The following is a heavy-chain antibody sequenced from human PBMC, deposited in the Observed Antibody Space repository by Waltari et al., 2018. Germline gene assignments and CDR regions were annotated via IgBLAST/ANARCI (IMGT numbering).Heavy chain of an antibody. D-gene: IGHD3-22*01. CDR2: IHSGGRT. CDR1: GFPVRRPN. Sequence: EVPLVATGAGLIQPVGSLSSQCAASGFPVRRPNMGWARQAPGKGLEWVSVIHSGGRTYYADSVKGRFTIFRDSSKNTLYRQMNTLRAEDTAMYYCAGGPSYYDSSTFAFDMWGQGTMVTVSS. V-gene: IGHV3-53*02. CDR3: AGGPSYYDSSTFAFDM. J-gene: IGHJ3*02.